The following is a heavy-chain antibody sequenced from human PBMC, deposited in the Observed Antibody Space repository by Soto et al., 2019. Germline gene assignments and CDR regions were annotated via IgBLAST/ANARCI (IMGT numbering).Heavy chain of an antibody. CDR1: GGSVRSGSHY. V-gene: IGHV4-61*01. J-gene: IGHJ5*02. D-gene: IGHD5-12*01. Sequence: QVQLQESGPGLVKPSETRSLTCTVSGGSVRSGSHYWSWIRQPPGKGLEWIGYIYYSGNTNYNPSLKSRVTISVDTSKIQFSLKLSSVTAADTAVYYCARTPFDRLRRFDPWGQGTLVTVSS. CDR2: IYYSGNT. CDR3: ARTPFDRLRRFDP.